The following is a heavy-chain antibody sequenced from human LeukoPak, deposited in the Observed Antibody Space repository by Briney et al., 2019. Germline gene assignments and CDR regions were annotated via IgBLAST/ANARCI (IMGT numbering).Heavy chain of an antibody. CDR1: GGSISSYY. V-gene: IGHV4-59*01. CDR2: IYYSGST. CDR3: ARVGAVAGTFDY. D-gene: IGHD6-19*01. J-gene: IGHJ4*02. Sequence: SETLSLTCTVSGGSISSYYWSWIRQPPGKGLEWIGYIYYSGSTNYNPSLKSRVTISVDTSKNQFSLKLSSVTAADTAVYYCARVGAVAGTFDYWGQGTLVTVSS.